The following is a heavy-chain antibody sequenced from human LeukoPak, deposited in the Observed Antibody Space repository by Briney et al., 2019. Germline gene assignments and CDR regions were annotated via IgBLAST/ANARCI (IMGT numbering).Heavy chain of an antibody. J-gene: IGHJ4*02. CDR1: GFTFSSYE. D-gene: IGHD3-3*01. CDR3: AKDRYYDFWSGYQIDY. V-gene: IGHV3-30*02. Sequence: GGSLRLSCAASGFTFSSYEMNWVRQAPGKGLDWVAFIRYDGSNKYYADSVKGRFTISRDNSKNTLYLPMNSLRAEDTAVYYCAKDRYYDFWSGYQIDYWGQGTLVTVSS. CDR2: IRYDGSNK.